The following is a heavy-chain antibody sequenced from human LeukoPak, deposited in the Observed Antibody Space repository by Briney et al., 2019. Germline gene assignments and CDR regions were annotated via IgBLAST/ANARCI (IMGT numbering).Heavy chain of an antibody. CDR3: ARHYYGYGMDV. V-gene: IGHV4-61*09. CDR2: IYTSGST. D-gene: IGHD3-10*01. CDR1: GDSISGGGDY. J-gene: IGHJ6*02. Sequence: SETLSLTCTVSGDSISGGGDYWNWIRQPAGKGLEWIGHIYTSGSTNYNLSLKGRVTMSLDTSKNQFSLKVNSVTAADTAVYYCARHYYGYGMDVWGQGTTVTVSS.